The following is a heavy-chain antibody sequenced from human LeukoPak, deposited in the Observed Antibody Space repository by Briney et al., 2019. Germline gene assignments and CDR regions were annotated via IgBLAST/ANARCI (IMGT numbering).Heavy chain of an antibody. CDR3: ARGANYYGSGSYYSPYFFDY. CDR2: IYYSGST. D-gene: IGHD3-10*01. CDR1: GGSISSYY. V-gene: IGHV4-59*01. Sequence: SETLSLTCTVSGGSISSYYWSWIRQPPGKGLEWIGYIYYSGSTNYNPSLKSRVTISVDTSKNQFSLKLSSVTAADTAVYYCARGANYYGSGSYYSPYFFDYWGQGTLVTVSS. J-gene: IGHJ4*02.